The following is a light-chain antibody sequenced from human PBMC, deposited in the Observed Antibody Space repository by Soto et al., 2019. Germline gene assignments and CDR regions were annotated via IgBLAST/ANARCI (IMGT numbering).Light chain of an antibody. V-gene: IGLV2-23*01. CDR1: SSDVGSYNL. CDR2: EGS. J-gene: IGLJ3*02. CDR3: CSYAGSSPWV. Sequence: QSALTQRASVSGSPGQSITISCTGTSSDVGSYNLVSWYQQHPGKAPKLMIYEGSKRPSGVSNRFSGSKSGNTASLTISGLQAEDEADYYCCSYAGSSPWVFGGGTKLTVL.